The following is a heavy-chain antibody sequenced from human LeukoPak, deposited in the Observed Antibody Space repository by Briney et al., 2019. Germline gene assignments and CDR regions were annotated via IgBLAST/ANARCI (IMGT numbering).Heavy chain of an antibody. CDR2: INPNSGGT. J-gene: IGHJ6*03. Sequence: GASVKVSCKASGYTFTGYYMHWVRQAPGQGLEWMGWINPNSGGTNYAQKFQGRVTMTRDTSISTAYMELSRLRSDDTAVYYCARARRGIVVVPAAITLYYYYMDVWGKGTTVTVSS. CDR1: GYTFTGYY. V-gene: IGHV1-2*02. D-gene: IGHD2-2*02. CDR3: ARARRGIVVVPAAITLYYYYMDV.